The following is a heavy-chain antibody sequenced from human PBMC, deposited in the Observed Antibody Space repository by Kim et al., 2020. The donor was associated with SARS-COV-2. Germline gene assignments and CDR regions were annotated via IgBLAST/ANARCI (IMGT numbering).Heavy chain of an antibody. J-gene: IGHJ6*03. V-gene: IGHV3-23*01. CDR3: AKVGDYHYYYMDV. CDR2: ISGNGQSI. Sequence: GGSLRLSCAASRFIFTTNAMSWVRQAPGKGLEWVSAISGNGQSIYYADSVKGRFTISRDNSKNTLYLQMNSLRAEDTAVYYCAKVGDYHYYYMDVWGKGT. CDR1: RFIFTTNA.